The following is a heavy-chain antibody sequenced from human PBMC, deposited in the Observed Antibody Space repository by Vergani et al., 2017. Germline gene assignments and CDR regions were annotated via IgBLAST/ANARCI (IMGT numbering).Heavy chain of an antibody. D-gene: IGHD2/OR15-2a*01. Sequence: QLQLPESGSGLVKPSQTLSLTCAVSGGSISSGGYSWSWIRPPPGKGLEWIGYIYHSGGTYYNPSLKSRVTISVDRSKNQFSLKLSSVTAADTAVYYCARAVSPWDAFDIWGQGTMVTVSS. CDR1: GGSISSGGYS. V-gene: IGHV4-30-2*01. CDR2: IYHSGGT. CDR3: ARAVSPWDAFDI. J-gene: IGHJ3*02.